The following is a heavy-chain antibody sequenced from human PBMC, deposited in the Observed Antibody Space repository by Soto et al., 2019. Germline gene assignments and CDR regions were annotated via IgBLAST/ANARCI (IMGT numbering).Heavy chain of an antibody. V-gene: IGHV4-34*01. CDR3: AREGILGWFDP. CDR1: GGSFSGYY. J-gene: IGHJ5*02. Sequence: PSETLSLTCAVYGGSFSGYYWSWIRQPPGKGLEWIGEINHSGSTNYNPSLKSRVTISVDTSKNRFSLKLSSVTAADTAVYYCAREGILGWFDPWGQGTLVTVS. CDR2: INHSGST.